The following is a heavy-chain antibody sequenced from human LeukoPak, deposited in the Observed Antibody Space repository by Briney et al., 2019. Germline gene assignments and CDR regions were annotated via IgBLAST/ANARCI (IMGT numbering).Heavy chain of an antibody. CDR3: ARDNSVGDYAWWFDP. V-gene: IGHV1-69*06. J-gene: IGHJ5*02. Sequence: SVKVSCKASGGTFSSYAISWVRQAPGQGLEWMGGIIPIFGTANYAQKFQGRVTITADKSTSTDYLELSSLRSEDTAVYYCARDNSVGDYAWWFDPWGQGTLVTVSS. CDR1: GGTFSSYA. D-gene: IGHD1-26*01. CDR2: IIPIFGTA.